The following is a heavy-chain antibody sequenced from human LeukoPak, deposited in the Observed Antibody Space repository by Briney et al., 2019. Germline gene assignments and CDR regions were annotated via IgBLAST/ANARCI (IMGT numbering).Heavy chain of an antibody. V-gene: IGHV4-38-2*01. CDR1: RYSFSSGDY. CDR3: ASGSNYGYPFDS. CDR2: IYHSGST. J-gene: IGHJ4*02. Sequence: SETLSLTCAVSRYSFSSGDYWGGSRPPPGKGREWIGSIYHSGSTYYHPSLKSRVTISVDTSKNPFSLKMSSVTAADTPVYYCASGSNYGYPFDSWGQGTLVTVSS. D-gene: IGHD5-18*01.